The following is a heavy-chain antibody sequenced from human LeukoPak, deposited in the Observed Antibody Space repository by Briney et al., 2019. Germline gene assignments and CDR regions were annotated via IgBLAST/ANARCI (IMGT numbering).Heavy chain of an antibody. Sequence: SETLSLTCTVSGGSISSYYWSWIRQPPGKGLEWIGYIYYSGSTNYNPSLKSRVTISVDTSKNQFSLKLGSVTAADTAVYYFARHAIGSGSYYPPSFDYWGQGTLVTVSS. D-gene: IGHD3-10*01. CDR1: GGSISSYY. J-gene: IGHJ4*02. CDR3: ARHAIGSGSYYPPSFDY. CDR2: IYYSGST. V-gene: IGHV4-59*08.